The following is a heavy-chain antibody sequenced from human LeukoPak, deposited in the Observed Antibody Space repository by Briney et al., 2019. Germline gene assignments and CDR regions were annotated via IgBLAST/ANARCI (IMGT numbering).Heavy chain of an antibody. CDR3: ARVLIATNWFDP. Sequence: GGSLRLSCAASGFTFSDYYMSWIRQAPGKGLEWVSYISSSGSTIYYADSVKGRFTISRDNAKNTLYLQMNSLRAEDTAVYYCARVLIATNWFDPWGQGTLVTVSS. CDR1: GFTFSDYY. J-gene: IGHJ5*02. V-gene: IGHV3-11*04. D-gene: IGHD5-24*01. CDR2: ISSSGSTI.